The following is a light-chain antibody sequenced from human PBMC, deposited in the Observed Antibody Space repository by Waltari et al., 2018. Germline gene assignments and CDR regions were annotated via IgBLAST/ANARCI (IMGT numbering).Light chain of an antibody. CDR3: HQYGNSPPT. V-gene: IGKV3-20*01. J-gene: IGKJ2*01. CDR1: QSVTRSY. CDR2: GAS. Sequence: ETVLTQSPGTLSLSPGESATLSCRASQSVTRSYLAWYQQRPARAPKLLIYGASSRATGIPDRFSGSGSGTDFTLTISRLEPEDFAVYFCHQYGNSPPTFGQGTKLQVK.